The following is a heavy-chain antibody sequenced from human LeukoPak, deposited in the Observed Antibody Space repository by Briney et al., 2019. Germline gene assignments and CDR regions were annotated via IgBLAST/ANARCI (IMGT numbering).Heavy chain of an antibody. CDR3: ARGDSGSYYTS. CDR1: GGSISNGNYL. J-gene: IGHJ5*02. D-gene: IGHD1-26*01. Sequence: SQTLSLTCTVSGGSISNGNYLWSWIRQPAGEGLEWIGRISTSGSTNYNPSLRVTISVDASKNQFSLTLNSVTAADTAVYYCARGDSGSYYTSWGQGTLVTVSS. CDR2: ISTSGST. V-gene: IGHV4-61*02.